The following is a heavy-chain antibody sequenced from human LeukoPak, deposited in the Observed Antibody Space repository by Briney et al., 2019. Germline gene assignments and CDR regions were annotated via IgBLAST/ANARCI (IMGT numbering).Heavy chain of an antibody. D-gene: IGHD3-9*01. V-gene: IGHV4-59*01. CDR1: GGSISSYY. J-gene: IGHJ4*02. Sequence: PSETLSLTCTASGGSISSYYWSWIRQPPGKGLEWIGYIYYSGSTNYNPSLKSRVTISVDTSKNQFSLKLSSVTAADTAVYYCARGGYDILTVDYWGQGTLVTVSS. CDR3: ARGGYDILTVDY. CDR2: IYYSGST.